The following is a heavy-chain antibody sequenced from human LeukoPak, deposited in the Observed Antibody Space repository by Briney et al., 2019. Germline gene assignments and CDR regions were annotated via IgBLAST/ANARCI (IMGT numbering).Heavy chain of an antibody. CDR3: ARERAGGWADFDI. CDR1: GGSISSYY. J-gene: IGHJ3*02. CDR2: IYYSGST. D-gene: IGHD6-19*01. V-gene: IGHV4-59*01. Sequence: SETLSLTCTVSGGSISSYYWSWIRQPPGKGLERIGYIYYSGSTNYNPSLKSRVTISVDTSKNQFSLKLASVTAADTAVYYCARERAGGWADFDIWGQGTMVTVSS.